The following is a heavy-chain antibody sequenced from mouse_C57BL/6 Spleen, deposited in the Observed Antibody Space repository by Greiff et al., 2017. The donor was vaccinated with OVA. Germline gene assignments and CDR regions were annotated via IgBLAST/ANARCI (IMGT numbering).Heavy chain of an antibody. Sequence: EVKLQESGPGLVKPSQSLSLTCSVTGYSITSGYYWNWIRQFPGNKLEWMGYISYDGSNNYNPSLKNRISITRDTSKNQFFLKLNSVTTEDTATYYCARDLGLLRDWYFDVWGTGTTVTVSS. CDR2: ISYDGSN. CDR1: GYSITSGYY. D-gene: IGHD1-1*01. CDR3: ARDLGLLRDWYFDV. J-gene: IGHJ1*03. V-gene: IGHV3-6*01.